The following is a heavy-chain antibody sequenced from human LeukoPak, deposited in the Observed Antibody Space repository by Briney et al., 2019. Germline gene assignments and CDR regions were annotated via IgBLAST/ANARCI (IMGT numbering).Heavy chain of an antibody. CDR2: IYTGGDT. Sequence: AGGSLRLSCAASGFAVSSSSMTWVRKPPGKGLQWLSFIYTGGDTYYADSVKGRFTISRDDSKNTVYLQMNSLRADDTAVYYCARDPETTTDFGLDVWGQGTLVTVSS. V-gene: IGHV3-66*01. CDR3: ARDPETTTDFGLDV. J-gene: IGHJ4*02. D-gene: IGHD4-17*01. CDR1: GFAVSSSS.